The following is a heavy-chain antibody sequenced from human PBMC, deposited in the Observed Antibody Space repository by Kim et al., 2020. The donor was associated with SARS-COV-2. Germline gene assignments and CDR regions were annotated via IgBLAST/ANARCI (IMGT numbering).Heavy chain of an antibody. V-gene: IGHV4-59*13. CDR1: GGSISSYY. CDR2: IYYSGST. Sequence: SETLSLTCTVSGGSISSYYWSWIRQPPGKGLEWIGYIYYSGSTNYNPSLKSRVTISVDTSKNQFSPKLSSVTAADTAVYYCARDELRGITMVQGVIPYYYYYGMDVWGQGTTVTVSS. D-gene: IGHD3-10*01. CDR3: ARDELRGITMVQGVIPYYYYYGMDV. J-gene: IGHJ6*02.